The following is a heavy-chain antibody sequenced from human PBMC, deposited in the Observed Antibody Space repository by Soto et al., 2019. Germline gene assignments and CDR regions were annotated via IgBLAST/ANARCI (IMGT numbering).Heavy chain of an antibody. CDR2: IWYDGSNK. V-gene: IGHV3-33*01. Sequence: SLRLSCAASGFTFSSYGMHWVRQAPGKGLEWVAVIWYDGSNKYYADSVKGRFTISRDNSKNTLYLQMNSLRAEDTAVYYCARDSAARYYYYMDVWGKGTTVTVSS. CDR1: GFTFSSYG. CDR3: ARDSAARYYYYMDV. D-gene: IGHD6-6*01. J-gene: IGHJ6*03.